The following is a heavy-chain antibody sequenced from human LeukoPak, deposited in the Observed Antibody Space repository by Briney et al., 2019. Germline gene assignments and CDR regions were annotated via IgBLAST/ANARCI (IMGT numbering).Heavy chain of an antibody. Sequence: SETLSLTCTVSGGSISNYYWSWIRQPPGRGLEWIGCFFYSGSTNYNPSLKSRATISVDTSKNQFSLKLTSVTAADTAVYYCARGTGAYYYLWGQGTMVTVSS. CDR1: GGSISNYY. J-gene: IGHJ3*01. V-gene: IGHV4-59*12. CDR2: FFYSGST. CDR3: ARGTGAYYYL. D-gene: IGHD3-22*01.